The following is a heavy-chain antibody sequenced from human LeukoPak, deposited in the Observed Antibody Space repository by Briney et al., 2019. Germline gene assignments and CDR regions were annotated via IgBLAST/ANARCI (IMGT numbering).Heavy chain of an antibody. Sequence: ASVKVSCKASGYTFTSYGISWVRQAPGQGLEWMGWISAYNGNTNYAQQFQGRVTMTTDTSTRTTYMELRNLRSDDTAVYYCARAGGCSSTSCYSGVYYYYYMDVWGKGTTVTVSS. J-gene: IGHJ6*03. CDR2: ISAYNGNT. D-gene: IGHD2-2*02. V-gene: IGHV1-18*01. CDR3: ARAGGCSSTSCYSGVYYYYYMDV. CDR1: GYTFTSYG.